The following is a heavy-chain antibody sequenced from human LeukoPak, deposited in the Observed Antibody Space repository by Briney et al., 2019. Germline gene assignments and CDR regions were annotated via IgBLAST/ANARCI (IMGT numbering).Heavy chain of an antibody. CDR1: GFTFSSFW. CDR2: IKYDESEK. CDR3: ARITTNGYFEY. J-gene: IGHJ4*02. D-gene: IGHD1-1*01. V-gene: IGHV3-7*01. Sequence: GGSLRLSCAASGFTFSSFWMGWVRQAPGKGLEWVASIKYDESEKHYVDSVKGRFTVSRDNAKNSLYLQMNNLRGEDTAVYFCARITTNGYFEYWGQGTLVTVSS.